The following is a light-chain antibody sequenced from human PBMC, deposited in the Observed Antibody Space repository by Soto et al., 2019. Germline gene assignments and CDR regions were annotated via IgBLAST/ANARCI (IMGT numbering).Light chain of an antibody. J-gene: IGKJ3*01. V-gene: IGKV3-15*01. CDR2: GAS. CDR1: QSVSGN. CDR3: QQYNNWPPFT. Sequence: EIVMTQSPATLSVSPGERATLSCRASQSVSGNLAWYQQKPGQAPRLLIYGASTRATGIPARFSGSGSGTEFTLSISSLKSDDVAVYYCQQYNNWPPFTFGPGTKVDIK.